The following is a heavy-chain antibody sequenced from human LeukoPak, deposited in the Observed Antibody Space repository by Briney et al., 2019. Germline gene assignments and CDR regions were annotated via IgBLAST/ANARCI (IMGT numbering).Heavy chain of an antibody. V-gene: IGHV5-51*07. CDR2: IYPGDSDT. CDR1: GYSFTSYW. D-gene: IGHD2-15*01. CDR3: AISAYCSGGNCYSGYFDY. J-gene: IGHJ4*02. Sequence: GESLKISCKGSGYSFTSYWIGWVHQMPGKGLEWMGIIYPGDSDTRYSPSFQGQVTISADKSISTAYLQWSSLKASDTAMYYCAISAYCSGGNCYSGYFDYWGQGTLLTVSS.